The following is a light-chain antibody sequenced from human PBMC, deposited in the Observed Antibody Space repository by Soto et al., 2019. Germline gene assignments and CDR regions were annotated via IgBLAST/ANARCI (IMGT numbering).Light chain of an antibody. CDR2: GAS. CDR3: HHYAST. V-gene: IGKV3-20*01. J-gene: IGKJ1*01. CDR1: QSVTSTY. Sequence: VLTQSPGTRSLSPGERATLSCRASQSVTSTYLAWYQQKPGQAPRLLIYGASSRATGVPDRFSGSGSGTDFTLTISRLEPEDFAVYFCHHYASTFGQGTKVDIK.